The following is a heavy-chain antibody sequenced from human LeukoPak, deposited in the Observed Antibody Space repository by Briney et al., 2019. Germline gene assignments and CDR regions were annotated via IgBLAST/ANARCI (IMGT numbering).Heavy chain of an antibody. CDR1: GFTFSSYA. CDR2: ISGSGGST. J-gene: IGHJ4*02. D-gene: IGHD5-12*01. Sequence: GGSLRLSCAASGFTFSSYAMSWVRQAPGKGLEWVSGISGSGGSTYYADSVQGRFTISRDNSKNTLYLQMNSLRAEDTAVYYCARAREEVATSYWGQGTLVTVSS. V-gene: IGHV3-23*01. CDR3: ARAREEVATSY.